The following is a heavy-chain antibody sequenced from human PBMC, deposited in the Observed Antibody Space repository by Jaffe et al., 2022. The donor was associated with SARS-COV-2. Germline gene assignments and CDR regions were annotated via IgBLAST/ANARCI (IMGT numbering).Heavy chain of an antibody. Sequence: EVQLVESGGGLVEPGGSLRLSCAASGFTFSNAWMSWVRQAPGKGLEWVGRIRSKTDGGITDYAAPVRGRFTVSRDDSKNTLYLQMNSLKTEDTAVYYCTTPYEVLTAYRIPNAFDIWGQGTVVTVSS. J-gene: IGHJ3*02. CDR2: IRSKTDGGIT. V-gene: IGHV3-15*01. CDR1: GFTFSNAW. CDR3: TTPYEVLTAYRIPNAFDI. D-gene: IGHD3-9*01.